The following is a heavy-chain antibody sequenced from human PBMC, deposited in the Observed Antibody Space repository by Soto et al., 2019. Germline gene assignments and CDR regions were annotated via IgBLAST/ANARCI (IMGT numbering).Heavy chain of an antibody. Sequence: SETLSLTCTVSGGSISSSSYYWGWLRQPPGKGLEWIGSIYYSGSTYYNPSLKSRVTISVDTSKNQFSLKLSSVTAADTAVYYCARATRFLGYCSGGSCYPLALFDYWGQGTLVTVSS. V-gene: IGHV4-39*01. CDR1: GGSISSSSYY. CDR2: IYYSGST. CDR3: ARATRFLGYCSGGSCYPLALFDY. J-gene: IGHJ4*02. D-gene: IGHD2-15*01.